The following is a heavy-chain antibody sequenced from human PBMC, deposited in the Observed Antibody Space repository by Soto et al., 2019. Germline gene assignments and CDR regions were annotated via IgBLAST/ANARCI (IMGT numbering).Heavy chain of an antibody. Sequence: VQLVQSGAEVRKPGASVKVSCKASGYTFTNYDINWVRQAPGQGLEWMGWMNPTTGNTGYAQSFQDRVTMTRDTSTSTAYMELSSLRSDDTAVYYCARAVRVAAAGTVKYYFDYWGQGTLFTVSS. CDR1: GYTFTNYD. CDR2: MNPTTGNT. V-gene: IGHV1-8*01. J-gene: IGHJ4*02. CDR3: ARAVRVAAAGTVKYYFDY. D-gene: IGHD6-13*01.